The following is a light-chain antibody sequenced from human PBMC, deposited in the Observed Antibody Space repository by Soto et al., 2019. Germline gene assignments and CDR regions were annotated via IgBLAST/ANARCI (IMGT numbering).Light chain of an antibody. CDR2: DVS. CDR1: QSVSGW. J-gene: IGKJ1*01. Sequence: DIQMTQFPSTLSASIGDTITITCRASQSVSGWLAWYQQKPGKAPKLLIYDVSSLRRGVPLRFSGSGSGTEFTLTIVSLQADDFATYYCQQYERYSATFGQGTKVEVE. CDR3: QQYERYSAT. V-gene: IGKV1-5*01.